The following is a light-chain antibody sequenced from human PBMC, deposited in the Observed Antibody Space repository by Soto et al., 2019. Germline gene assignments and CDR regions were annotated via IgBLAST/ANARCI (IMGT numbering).Light chain of an antibody. CDR3: QKYNSARFT. CDR2: AAS. Sequence: DIQMTQSPSSLSASVGDRVTITCLASQGISNDLAWYQQKPGKVPKLLIYAASTLQSGVPYRFSGSGSGTDFTLTISSLQPEDVATYYCQKYNSARFTFGPGTKVDIK. J-gene: IGKJ3*01. CDR1: QGISND. V-gene: IGKV1-27*01.